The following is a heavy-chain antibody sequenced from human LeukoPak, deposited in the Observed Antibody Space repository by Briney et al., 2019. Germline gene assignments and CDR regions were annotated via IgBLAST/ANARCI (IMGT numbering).Heavy chain of an antibody. J-gene: IGHJ3*02. D-gene: IGHD4-11*01. CDR1: GGSFRRSA. V-gene: IGHV1-69*05. Sequence: ASVKVSCKASGGSFRRSAISWVRQTPGQGLEWMGGIIPMFGTPNYAQKFRGRVSMTTEESTSTAYMELSSPTSEDTAVYYCTKTSQSPVTPGAFDIWGQGTMVTVSS. CDR3: TKTSQSPVTPGAFDI. CDR2: IIPMFGTP.